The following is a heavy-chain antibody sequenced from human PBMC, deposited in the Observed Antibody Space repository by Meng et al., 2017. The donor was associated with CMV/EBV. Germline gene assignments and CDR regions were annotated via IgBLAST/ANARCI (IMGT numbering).Heavy chain of an antibody. CDR2: ISSSSSYI. CDR1: GFTFSSYS. D-gene: IGHD2-21*01. V-gene: IGHV3-21*01. J-gene: IGHJ4*02. CDR3: ARSIVGVVIALGY. Sequence: GGSLRLSCAASGFTFSSYSMNWVRQAPGKGLEWVSSISSSSSYIYYADSVKGRFTISRDNAKNSLYLQMNSLRAEDTAVYYCARSIVGVVIALGYWGQGTLVTVSS.